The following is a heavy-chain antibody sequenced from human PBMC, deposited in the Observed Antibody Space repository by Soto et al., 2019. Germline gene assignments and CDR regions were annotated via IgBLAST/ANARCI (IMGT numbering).Heavy chain of an antibody. J-gene: IGHJ6*03. CDR2: ISSSGSTI. CDR3: ARDRCSGATCYSGYYYYMDV. CDR1: GFTFSDYY. Sequence: QVQLVESGGGLVKPGGSLRLSCAASGFTFSDYYMSWIRQAPGKGLEWVSYISSSGSTIYYADSVKGRFTISRDNAKNSLYLQMNSLRAEDTAVYYCARDRCSGATCYSGYYYYMDVWGKGTTVTVSS. V-gene: IGHV3-11*01. D-gene: IGHD2-15*01.